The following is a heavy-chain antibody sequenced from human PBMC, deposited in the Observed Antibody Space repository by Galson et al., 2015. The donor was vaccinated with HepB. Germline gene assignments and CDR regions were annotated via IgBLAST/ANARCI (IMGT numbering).Heavy chain of an antibody. CDR3: AREGPWGPYCTNGVCTPRGRAYYMDV. Sequence: SVKASCKASGYTFTSYYMHWVRQAPGQGLEWMGIINPSGGSTSYAQKFQGRVTMTRDTSTSTVYMELSSLRSEDTAVYYCAREGPWGPYCTNGVCTPRGRAYYMDVWGKGTTVTVSS. V-gene: IGHV1-46*01. CDR1: GYTFTSYY. D-gene: IGHD2-8*01. J-gene: IGHJ6*03. CDR2: INPSGGST.